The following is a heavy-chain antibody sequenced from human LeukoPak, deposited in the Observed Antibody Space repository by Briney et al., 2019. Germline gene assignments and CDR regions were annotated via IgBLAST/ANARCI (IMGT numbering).Heavy chain of an antibody. D-gene: IGHD3-3*01. V-gene: IGHV4-4*02. CDR1: GGPISSSNW. CDR2: IYHSGST. Sequence: SETLSLTCAVSGGPISSSNWWSWVRQPPGKGLEWIGEIYHSGSTNYNPSLKSRVTISVDKSKNQFSLKLSSVTAADTAVYYCARTTTIFGVVIKVPFDYWGQGTLVTVSS. J-gene: IGHJ4*02. CDR3: ARTTTIFGVVIKVPFDY.